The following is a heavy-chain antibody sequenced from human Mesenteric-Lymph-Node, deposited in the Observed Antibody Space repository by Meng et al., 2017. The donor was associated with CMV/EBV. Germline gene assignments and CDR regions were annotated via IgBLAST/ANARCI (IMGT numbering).Heavy chain of an antibody. J-gene: IGHJ4*02. Sequence: AAGGAFSSYAISWVRQAPGQGLEWMGRIIPILGIASYAQKFQGRVTITADKSTSTAYMELSSLRSEDTAVYYCASRLGPVAGTWGHWGQGTLVTVSS. CDR1: GGAFSSYA. CDR2: IIPILGIA. CDR3: ASRLGPVAGTWGH. V-gene: IGHV1-69*04. D-gene: IGHD6-19*01.